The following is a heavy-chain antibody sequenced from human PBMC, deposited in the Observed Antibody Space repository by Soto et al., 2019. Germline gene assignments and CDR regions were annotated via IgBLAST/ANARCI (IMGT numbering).Heavy chain of an antibody. CDR1: SGSISVTNVF. CDR2: IDSSGST. J-gene: IGHJ4*02. D-gene: IGHD3-3*01. Sequence: QLQLQESGPGLVEPWETLSLTCTVSSGSISVTNVFWGWVRQPPGKGLEWIGRIDSSGSTNYSPSLKSRATMSVDTSKNQFSLKLTSVTAADTAVYYCARGGHDFWSGPFDYWGQGTLATVSS. V-gene: IGHV4-39*07. CDR3: ARGGHDFWSGPFDY.